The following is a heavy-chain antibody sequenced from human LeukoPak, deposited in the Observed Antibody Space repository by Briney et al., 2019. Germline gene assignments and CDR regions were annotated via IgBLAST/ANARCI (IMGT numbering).Heavy chain of an antibody. D-gene: IGHD3-3*01. CDR2: TYYSGST. Sequence: PSETLSLTCTVSGGSISSYYWSWIRQPPGKGLEWIGYTYYSGSTNYNPSLKSRVTISVDTSKNQFSLKVTSVTAADTAVFYCARLANYDFWRGPYPHDAFDIWGQGTMVTVSS. J-gene: IGHJ3*02. CDR1: GGSISSYY. CDR3: ARLANYDFWRGPYPHDAFDI. V-gene: IGHV4-59*08.